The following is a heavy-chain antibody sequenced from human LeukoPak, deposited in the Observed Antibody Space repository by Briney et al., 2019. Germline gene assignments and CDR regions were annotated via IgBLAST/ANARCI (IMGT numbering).Heavy chain of an antibody. J-gene: IGHJ1*01. CDR1: GGSISSYY. Sequence: SETLSLTCTVSGGSISSYYWSWIRQPPGKGLEWIGYIYYSGSTNYNPSLKSRVTIPVDTSKNQFSLKLSSVTAADTAVYYCARGGWYKGYFQHWGQGTLVTVSS. D-gene: IGHD1-1*01. V-gene: IGHV4-59*01. CDR2: IYYSGST. CDR3: ARGGWYKGYFQH.